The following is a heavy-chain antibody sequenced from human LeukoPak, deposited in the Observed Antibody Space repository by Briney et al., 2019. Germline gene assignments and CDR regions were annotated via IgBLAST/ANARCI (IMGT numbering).Heavy chain of an antibody. CDR2: INPSGGST. Sequence: ASVKVSCKASGYTFTSYYMHWVRQAPGQGLEWMGIINPSGGSTSYAQKFQGRVTMTRDTSTSTVYMKLSSLRSEDTAVYYCARALLGSRRWLQQCDYWGQGTLVTVSS. J-gene: IGHJ4*02. CDR3: ARALLGSRRWLQQCDY. V-gene: IGHV1-46*01. D-gene: IGHD5-12*01. CDR1: GYTFTSYY.